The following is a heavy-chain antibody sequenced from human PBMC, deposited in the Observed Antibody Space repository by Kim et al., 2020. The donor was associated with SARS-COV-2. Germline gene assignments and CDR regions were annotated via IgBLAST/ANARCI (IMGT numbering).Heavy chain of an antibody. CDR1: GFTFSDYY. J-gene: IGHJ4*02. CDR2: ISSSGSTI. CDR3: ARGRAKGIAAAHIFGY. V-gene: IGHV3-11*01. D-gene: IGHD6-13*01. Sequence: GGSLRLSCAASGFTFSDYYMSWIRQAPGKGLEWVSYISSSGSTIYYADSVKGRFTISRDNAKNSLYLQMNSLRAEDTAVYYCARGRAKGIAAAHIFGYWGQGTLVTVSS.